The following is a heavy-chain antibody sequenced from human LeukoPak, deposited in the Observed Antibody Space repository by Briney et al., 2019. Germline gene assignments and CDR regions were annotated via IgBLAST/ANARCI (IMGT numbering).Heavy chain of an antibody. Sequence: PETLSLTCNVSGGSVSRSNYYWAWIRQPPGKGLEWIATINHGGGTHENPSLKSRVTISVDTSTNNFSLKLSSVTAEDTAVYYCAKLEYWVRYWGRGTLVTVSS. CDR3: AKLEYWVRY. V-gene: IGHV4-39*02. J-gene: IGHJ4*02. D-gene: IGHD2/OR15-2a*01. CDR2: INHGGGT. CDR1: GGSVSRSNYY.